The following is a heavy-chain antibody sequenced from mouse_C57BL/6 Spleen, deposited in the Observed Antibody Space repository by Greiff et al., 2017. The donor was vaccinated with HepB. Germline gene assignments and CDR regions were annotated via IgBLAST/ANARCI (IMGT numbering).Heavy chain of an antibody. Sequence: VKLQESGAELVRPGPSVKVSCKASGYAFTNYLIEWVKQRPGQGLEWIGVINPGSGGTNYNEKFKGKATLTADKSSSTAYMQLSSLTSEDSAVYFCARYDYDVFAYWGQGTLVTVSA. D-gene: IGHD2-4*01. J-gene: IGHJ3*01. CDR1: GYAFTNYL. CDR3: ARYDYDVFAY. CDR2: INPGSGGT. V-gene: IGHV1-54*01.